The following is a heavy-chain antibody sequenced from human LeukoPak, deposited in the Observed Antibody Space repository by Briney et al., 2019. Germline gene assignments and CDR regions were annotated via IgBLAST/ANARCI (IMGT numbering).Heavy chain of an antibody. V-gene: IGHV3-48*03. CDR2: ISNSGSAI. D-gene: IGHD1-26*01. Sequence: PGGSLRLSCAASGFTFSSYEMNWVRQAPGKGLEWVSYISNSGSAIYYADSVKGRFTIARDNAKNSLYLQMNSLRAEDTAVYYCARDKVGASSLDYYYYMDVWGKGTTVTVSS. J-gene: IGHJ6*03. CDR1: GFTFSSYE. CDR3: ARDKVGASSLDYYYYMDV.